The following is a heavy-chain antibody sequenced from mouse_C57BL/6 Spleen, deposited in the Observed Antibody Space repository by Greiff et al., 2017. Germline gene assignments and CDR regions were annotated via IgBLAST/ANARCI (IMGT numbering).Heavy chain of an antibody. V-gene: IGHV14-4*01. CDR3: TTRTTVVLDY. J-gene: IGHJ2*01. D-gene: IGHD1-1*01. Sequence: EVQLLQSGAELVRPGASVKLSCTASGFTIKNDYMHWVKQRPEQGLEWIGWIDPENGDTEYASKFQGKATITADTSSNTAYLQLSSLTSEDTAVYYCTTRTTVVLDYWGQGTTLTVSS. CDR1: GFTIKNDY. CDR2: IDPENGDT.